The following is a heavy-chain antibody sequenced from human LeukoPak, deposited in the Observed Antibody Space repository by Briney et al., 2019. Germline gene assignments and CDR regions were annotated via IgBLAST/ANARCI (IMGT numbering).Heavy chain of an antibody. CDR3: ARAPSWLGGSGSPKWWYFDY. J-gene: IGHJ4*02. D-gene: IGHD3-10*01. V-gene: IGHV1-18*01. Sequence: ASVKVSCKASGYSFNNYGISWVRQAPGQGLEWMGWISAYDGETRCKQNLQGRVTMTTDTSTSTACMELRSLRSDDTAVYYCARAPSWLGGSGSPKWWYFDYWGQGTLVTVSS. CDR2: ISAYDGET. CDR1: GYSFNNYG.